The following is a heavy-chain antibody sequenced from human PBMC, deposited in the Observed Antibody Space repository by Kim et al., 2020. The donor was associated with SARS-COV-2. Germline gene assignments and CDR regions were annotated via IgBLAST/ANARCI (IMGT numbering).Heavy chain of an antibody. Sequence: GGSLRLSCAASGFTFSSYAMSWVRQAPGKGLEWVSAISGSGGSTYYADSVKGRFTISRDNSKNTLYLQMNSLRAEDTAVYYCAKLGNSKFMVRGVIITYYFDYWGQGTLVTVSS. CDR1: GFTFSSYA. CDR3: AKLGNSKFMVRGVIITYYFDY. V-gene: IGHV3-23*01. D-gene: IGHD3-10*01. CDR2: ISGSGGST. J-gene: IGHJ4*02.